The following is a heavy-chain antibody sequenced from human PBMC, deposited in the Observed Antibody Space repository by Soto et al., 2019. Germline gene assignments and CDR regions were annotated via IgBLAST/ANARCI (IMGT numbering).Heavy chain of an antibody. D-gene: IGHD3-10*01. J-gene: IGHJ4*02. Sequence: EVQLVESGGGLIQPGGSLKLSCAASGFTVGNNYMSWVRQAPGKGLEWVSLIYSTGTTKYADSVKGRLTGYGDNAKNTPYLKMNSLRAEDTAGYYGAKDGRVSRSNSTSFGYWGQGTLVTV. V-gene: IGHV3-53*01. CDR2: IYSTGTT. CDR1: GFTVGNNY. CDR3: AKDGRVSRSNSTSFGY.